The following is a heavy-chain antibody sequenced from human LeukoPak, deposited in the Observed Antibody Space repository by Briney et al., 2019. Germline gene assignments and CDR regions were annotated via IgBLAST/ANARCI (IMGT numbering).Heavy chain of an antibody. D-gene: IGHD3-3*01. Sequence: SETLSLTCGVYGGSFGDYYWSWFRQPPGKGLQWIGEINHSGSTNYNPSLKSRVTMSVDMSKNQFSLRLSSVTAADTAVYYCARVMVWSVLPWGQGTLVTVSS. V-gene: IGHV4-34*01. CDR2: INHSGST. J-gene: IGHJ5*02. CDR3: ARVMVWSVLP. CDR1: GGSFGDYY.